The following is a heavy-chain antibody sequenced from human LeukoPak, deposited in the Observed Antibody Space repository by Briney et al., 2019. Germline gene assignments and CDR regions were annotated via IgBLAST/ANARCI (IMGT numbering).Heavy chain of an antibody. J-gene: IGHJ4*02. CDR2: ISTSSSTI. Sequence: PGGSLRLSCAVSGFTFSSYGMNWVRQAPGKGLEWVSYISTSSSTIYYADSVKGRFTISRDSAKNSLYMQMNSLRAEDTDVYYCARGGYYYDSSGPDYWGQGTLVTVSS. CDR3: ARGGYYYDSSGPDY. D-gene: IGHD3-22*01. CDR1: GFTFSSYG. V-gene: IGHV3-48*01.